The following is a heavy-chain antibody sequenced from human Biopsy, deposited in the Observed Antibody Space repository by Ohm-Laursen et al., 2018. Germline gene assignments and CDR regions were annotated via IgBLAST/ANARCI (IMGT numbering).Heavy chain of an antibody. J-gene: IGHJ6*02. CDR1: GFTFSSYW. Sequence: SLRLSCTASGFTFSSYWMNWVRQVPGKGLVWVETINKDGSTLQYVDSVRGRFTISRDNAKNTLHLQMNSLRADDTAIYYCAKDLHNYGMDVWGQGTTVTVSS. CDR3: AKDLHNYGMDV. CDR2: INKDGSTL. V-gene: IGHV3-74*03.